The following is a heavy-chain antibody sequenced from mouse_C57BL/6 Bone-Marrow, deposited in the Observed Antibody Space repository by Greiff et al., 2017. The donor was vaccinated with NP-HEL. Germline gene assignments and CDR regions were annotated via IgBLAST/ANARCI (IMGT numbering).Heavy chain of an antibody. CDR1: GYTFTSYG. CDR3: AAPITTVVARWYFDV. V-gene: IGHV1-81*01. J-gene: IGHJ1*03. CDR2: IYPRSGNT. D-gene: IGHD1-1*01. Sequence: VKLQESGAELARPGASVKLSCKASGYTFTSYGISWVKQRTGQGLEWIGEIYPRSGNTYYNEKFKGKATLTADKSSSTAYMELRSLTSEDSAVYFCAAPITTVVARWYFDVWGTGTTVTVSS.